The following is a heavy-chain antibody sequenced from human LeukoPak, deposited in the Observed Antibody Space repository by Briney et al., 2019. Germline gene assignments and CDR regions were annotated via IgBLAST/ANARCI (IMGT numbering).Heavy chain of an antibody. CDR1: GGSFSGYY. J-gene: IGHJ4*02. D-gene: IGHD6-19*01. CDR3: ARGVKQWPTPFDY. V-gene: IGHV4-34*01. CDR2: INHSGST. Sequence: SETLSLTCAVYGGSFSGYYWSWIRQAPGKGLEWIGEINHSGSTNYNPSLKSRVTISVDTSKNQFSLKLSSVTAADTAVYYCARGVKQWPTPFDYWGQGTLVTVSS.